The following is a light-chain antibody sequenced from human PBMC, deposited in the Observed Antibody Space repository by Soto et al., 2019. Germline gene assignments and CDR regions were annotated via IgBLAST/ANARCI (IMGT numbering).Light chain of an antibody. CDR3: QQYVSSPWT. Sequence: ETVLTQSPGTLSLSPGERATLSCRASQTIRSNYLAWYRQTPGQAPRLLIYGASKRATGIADRFSGSGSGTDFTLIISRLEPEDFALYYCQQYVSSPWTFGQGTKVEIK. J-gene: IGKJ1*01. CDR1: QTIRSNY. V-gene: IGKV3-20*01. CDR2: GAS.